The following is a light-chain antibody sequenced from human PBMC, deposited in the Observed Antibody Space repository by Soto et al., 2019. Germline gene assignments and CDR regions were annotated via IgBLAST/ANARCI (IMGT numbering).Light chain of an antibody. Sequence: QSALTPPASVSGSPGQSITISWSGIISYVGGYDLVSWYQHFTGKAPKVMISEGSKRPSGVSTRFSASKSGNTASLTISGLQAEDEADYYGCSYAGYSSFVFVSGTTDIDL. V-gene: IGLV2-23*03. CDR2: EGS. CDR3: CSYAGYSSFV. CDR1: ISYVGGYDL. J-gene: IGLJ1*01.